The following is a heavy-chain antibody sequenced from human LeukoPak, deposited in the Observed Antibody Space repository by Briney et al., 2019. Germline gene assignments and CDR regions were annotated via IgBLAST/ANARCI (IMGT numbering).Heavy chain of an antibody. V-gene: IGHV3-23*01. Sequence: SGGSLRLSCAASGFTFSSYAMSWVRQAPGKGLEWVSAISGSGGSTYYADSVKGRFTISRDNSKNTLYLQMNSLRAEDTAVYYYAKRIVGAWGFDYWGQGTLVTVSS. D-gene: IGHD1-26*01. CDR2: ISGSGGST. CDR3: AKRIVGAWGFDY. CDR1: GFTFSSYA. J-gene: IGHJ4*02.